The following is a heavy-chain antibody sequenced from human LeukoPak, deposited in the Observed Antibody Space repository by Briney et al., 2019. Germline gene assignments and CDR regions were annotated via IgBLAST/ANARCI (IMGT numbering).Heavy chain of an antibody. J-gene: IGHJ4*02. D-gene: IGHD5-12*01. CDR3: VARKRLIFDY. CDR1: GFTFSSYA. V-gene: IGHV3-23*01. CDR2: ISGSGGST. Sequence: GGSLRLSCAASGFTFSSYAMSWVRQAPGKGLEWVSAISGSGGSTYYADSVKGRFTISRDNSKNTLYLQMNSLRAGDTAVYYCVARKRLIFDYWGQGTLVTVSS.